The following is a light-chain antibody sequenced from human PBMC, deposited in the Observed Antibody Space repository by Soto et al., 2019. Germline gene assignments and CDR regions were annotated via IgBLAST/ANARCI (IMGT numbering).Light chain of an antibody. CDR1: SSDVGGYNY. CDR3: SSYTSSSTVGV. CDR2: DVT. V-gene: IGLV2-14*03. Sequence: QAVVTQPASVSGSPGQSITISCTGTSSDVGGYNYVSWYQQYPGKAPKLMIYDVTNRPSGVSNRFSGSKSGNTASLTISGLRAEDEADYYCSSYTSSSTVGVFGGGTKVTVL. J-gene: IGLJ2*01.